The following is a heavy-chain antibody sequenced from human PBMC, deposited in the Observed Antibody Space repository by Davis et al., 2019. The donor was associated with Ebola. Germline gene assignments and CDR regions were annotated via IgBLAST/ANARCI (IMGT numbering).Heavy chain of an antibody. D-gene: IGHD3-22*01. V-gene: IGHV4-4*07. J-gene: IGHJ4*02. CDR1: GCSISSYY. CDR3: ARGGIGAWLTCLDY. Sequence: MPSETLSLTCTVSGCSISSYYWSWIRQPAGKGLEWIGRIYTSGSTNYNPSLKSRVTISVDTSKNQFSLKLSSVTAADTAVYYCARGGIGAWLTCLDYWGQGTLVTVSS. CDR2: IYTSGST.